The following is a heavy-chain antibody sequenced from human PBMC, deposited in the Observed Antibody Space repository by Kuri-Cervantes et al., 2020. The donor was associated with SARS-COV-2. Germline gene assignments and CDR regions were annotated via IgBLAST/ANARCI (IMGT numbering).Heavy chain of an antibody. CDR1: GGTLRNYA. Sequence: SVKVSCKASGGTLRNYAISWVRQAPGQGLEWMGGIIPMFDSLNYAQKFQGRVTLTTDESTSTAYMELSSLKSEDTAVYYCGSTIAVAGVGVYYHLDVWGKGTTVTVSS. V-gene: IGHV1-69*05. CDR2: IIPMFDSL. D-gene: IGHD6-19*01. CDR3: GSTIAVAGVGVYYHLDV. J-gene: IGHJ6*03.